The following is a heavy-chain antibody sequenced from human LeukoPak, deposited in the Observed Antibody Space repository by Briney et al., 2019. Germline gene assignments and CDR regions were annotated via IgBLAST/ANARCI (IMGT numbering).Heavy chain of an antibody. J-gene: IGHJ4*02. V-gene: IGHV1-18*01. CDR3: ARESAAGYYDSSGYYFSYFDS. Sequence: ASVKVSCKASGYTFINHGINWVRQAPGQGLERMGWISAYNGNTNYAQNLQGRVTMTTDTSTSTAYMELRSLRSDDTAVYYCARESAAGYYDSSGYYFSYFDSWGQGTLVTVSS. CDR2: ISAYNGNT. D-gene: IGHD3-22*01. CDR1: GYTFINHG.